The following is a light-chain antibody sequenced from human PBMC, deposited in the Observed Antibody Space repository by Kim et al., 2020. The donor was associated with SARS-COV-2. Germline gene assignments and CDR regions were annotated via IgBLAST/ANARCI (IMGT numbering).Light chain of an antibody. V-gene: IGLV2-14*01. Sequence: QSALTQPASVSGSPGQSITISCTGTSSDVGGYKYVSWYQQHPGKAPKFMIYDVSKRPSGVSNRFSGSKSGNTASLTISGLQPEDEADYYCSSYTASSTWVFGGGTKLTVL. CDR2: DVS. J-gene: IGLJ3*02. CDR1: SSDVGGYKY. CDR3: SSYTASSTWV.